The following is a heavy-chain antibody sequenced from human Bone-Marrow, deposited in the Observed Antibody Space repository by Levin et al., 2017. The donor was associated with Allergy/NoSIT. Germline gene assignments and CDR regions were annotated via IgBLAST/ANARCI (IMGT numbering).Heavy chain of an antibody. CDR3: AHTYGGSGNYQWFDS. J-gene: IGHJ5*01. CDR2: IYWNDDK. V-gene: IGHV2-5*01. CDR1: GFSLTTSGVG. Sequence: NGSGPTLVKPTQTLTLTCTFSGFSLTTSGVGVGWIRQPPGKALQWLALIYWNDDKRYNPSLKNRLTITKDTSKNQAVLTMTNMDPVDSATYFCAHTYGGSGNYQWFDSWGQGTLVTVSS. D-gene: IGHD3-10*01.